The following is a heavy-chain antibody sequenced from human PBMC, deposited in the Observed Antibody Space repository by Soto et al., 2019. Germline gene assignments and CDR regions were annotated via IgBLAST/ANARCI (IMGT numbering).Heavy chain of an antibody. Sequence: ASVKVSCKASGYSFTSLHFNWVRQATGQGLEWIGWENPHSVDTGFAQRFQGRVTMTRNTSINTAYMELRSLRPQDTAVYYCARGSPGPVDHWGQGTQVTVSS. CDR1: GYSFTSLH. J-gene: IGHJ4*02. D-gene: IGHD3-10*01. CDR3: ARGSPGPVDH. CDR2: ENPHSVDT. V-gene: IGHV1-8*01.